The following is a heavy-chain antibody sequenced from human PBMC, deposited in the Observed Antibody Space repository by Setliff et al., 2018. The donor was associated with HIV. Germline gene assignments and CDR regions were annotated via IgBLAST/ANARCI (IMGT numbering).Heavy chain of an antibody. CDR2: IDWDDDK. D-gene: IGHD6-19*01. CDR1: GFSLSTSGVC. Sequence: SGPTLVNPTQTLTLTCTFSGFSLSTSGVCVSWIRQPPGKALEWLARIDWDDDKTYNTSLKTRLTISKDTSKNQGVFTMTNMDPVDTATYYCARHTGYSSGWWYFDYWGQGILVTVSS. J-gene: IGHJ4*02. V-gene: IGHV2-70*11. CDR3: ARHTGYSSGWWYFDY.